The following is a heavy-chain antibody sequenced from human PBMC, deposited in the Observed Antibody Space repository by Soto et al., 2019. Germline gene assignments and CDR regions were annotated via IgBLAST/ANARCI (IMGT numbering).Heavy chain of an antibody. CDR2: ISYDGSNK. CDR3: ARDSRAVVVAAPVAYFDY. CDR1: GFTVSSYA. J-gene: IGHJ4*02. V-gene: IGHV3-30-3*01. Sequence: SLRLSCAACGFTVSSYAMHWVRQTPGKGLEWVAVISYDGSNKYYADSVKGRFTISRDNSKNTLYLQMNSLRAEDTAVYYCARDSRAVVVAAPVAYFDYWGQGTLVTVSS. D-gene: IGHD2-15*01.